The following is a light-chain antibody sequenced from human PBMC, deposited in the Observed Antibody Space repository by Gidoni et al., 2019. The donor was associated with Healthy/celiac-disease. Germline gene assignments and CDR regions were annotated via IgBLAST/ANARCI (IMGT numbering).Light chain of an antibody. Sequence: IQMTQSPSSLSASVGDRVTITCRASQSISSYLNWYQQKPGKAPKLLIYAASSLQSGVPSRFRVSGSGTDFTLTISSLQPEDFATYYCQQSYSTPRTFXQXTKVXIK. V-gene: IGKV1-39*01. CDR3: QQSYSTPRT. J-gene: IGKJ1*01. CDR2: AAS. CDR1: QSISSY.